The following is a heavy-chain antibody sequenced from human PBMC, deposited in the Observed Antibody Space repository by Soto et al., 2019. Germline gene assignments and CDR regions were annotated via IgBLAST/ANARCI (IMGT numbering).Heavy chain of an antibody. CDR3: AKVGVLWFGGPVAY. D-gene: IGHD3-10*01. CDR1: GFTFTTYA. V-gene: IGHV3-23*01. Sequence: EVQVLESGGDLVQPGGSLRLSCAASGFTFTTYAMSWVRQAPGRGLEWVASISGSRSSTYYAESVKGRFTISRDNSESTLYLQMNSLRAEDTAVYYCAKVGVLWFGGPVAYWGQGTLVTVSS. J-gene: IGHJ4*02. CDR2: ISGSRSST.